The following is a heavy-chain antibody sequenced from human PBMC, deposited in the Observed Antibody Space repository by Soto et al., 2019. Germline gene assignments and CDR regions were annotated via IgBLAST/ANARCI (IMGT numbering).Heavy chain of an antibody. CDR1: GFTFSSYW. Sequence: HPGGSLRLSCAASGFTFSSYWMHWVRQAPGKGLVWVSRINSDGSSTSYADSVKGRFTISRDNAKNTLYLQMNSLRAEDTAVYYCARISYDSSGYFPVFDYWGQGTLVTVS. J-gene: IGHJ4*02. V-gene: IGHV3-74*01. CDR2: INSDGSST. D-gene: IGHD3-22*01. CDR3: ARISYDSSGYFPVFDY.